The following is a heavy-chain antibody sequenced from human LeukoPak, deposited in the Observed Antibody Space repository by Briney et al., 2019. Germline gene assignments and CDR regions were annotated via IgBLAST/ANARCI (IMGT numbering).Heavy chain of an antibody. Sequence: PSETLSLTCGVYGGSFTAYYCTWIRQSPGEGLGGSGEISRWWSTDYNPSLGSRVTISQATSRNQFSLQVTYLTAADTAVYFCARGGTVAGYRSPLKSHFDSWGQGTLVTVSP. CDR2: ISRWWST. D-gene: IGHD6-19*01. CDR1: GGSFTAYY. CDR3: ARGGTVAGYRSPLKSHFDS. V-gene: IGHV4-34*01. J-gene: IGHJ4*02.